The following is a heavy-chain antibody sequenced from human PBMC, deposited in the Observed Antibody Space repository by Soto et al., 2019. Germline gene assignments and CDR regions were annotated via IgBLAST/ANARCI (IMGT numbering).Heavy chain of an antibody. CDR3: ARGQGITLRGVIFRDWFGA. Sequence: ASVKVSCKASGYTFTGYYLHWVRQAPGQGLEWMGWINPNTGGTKYAQNFQGRVTMTRDTSISTAYMELSGLRSDDTAVYYCARGQGITLRGVIFRDWFGAWGQGPLVTVS. J-gene: IGHJ5*02. CDR2: INPNTGGT. D-gene: IGHD3-16*01. V-gene: IGHV1-2*02. CDR1: GYTFTGYY.